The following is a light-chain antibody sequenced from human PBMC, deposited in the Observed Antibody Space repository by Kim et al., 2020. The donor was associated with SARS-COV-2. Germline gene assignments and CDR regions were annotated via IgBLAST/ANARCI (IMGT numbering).Light chain of an antibody. Sequence: ASVGDRVTITCRASQDIANSLAWYQQKPGKVPKLLIYAASTLQSGVPFRFSGSGSGTQFTLTIGSLQTEDVATYYCQKYNSAPWTFGPGTKVDIK. CDR2: AAS. J-gene: IGKJ1*01. CDR1: QDIANS. V-gene: IGKV1-27*01. CDR3: QKYNSAPWT.